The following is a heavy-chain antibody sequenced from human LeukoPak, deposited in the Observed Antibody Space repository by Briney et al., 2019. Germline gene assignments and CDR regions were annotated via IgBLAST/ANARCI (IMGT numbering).Heavy chain of an antibody. CDR2: IRSKAYGGTT. Sequence: GRSLRLSCTASGFTFGDYAMSWVRQAPGKGLEWVGFIRSKAYGGTTEYAASVEGRFTISRDDSKSIAYLQMNSLKTEDTAVYYCTLGSGWTDDAFDIWGQGTMVTVSS. CDR3: TLGSGWTDDAFDI. D-gene: IGHD6-19*01. CDR1: GFTFGDYA. J-gene: IGHJ3*02. V-gene: IGHV3-49*04.